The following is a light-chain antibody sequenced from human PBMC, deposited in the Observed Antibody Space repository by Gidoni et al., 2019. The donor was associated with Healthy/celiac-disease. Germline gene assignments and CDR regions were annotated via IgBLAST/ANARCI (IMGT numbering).Light chain of an antibody. J-gene: IGKJ4*01. Sequence: EFVFTLSPGTLSLSPGERATLSCRASQSVSSSYLAWYQQKPGQAPRLLIYGASSRATGIPDRFSGSGSGTDVTLTISRLEPEDVAVYYCQQYGSSPLTFGGGTKVEIK. V-gene: IGKV3-20*01. CDR1: QSVSSSY. CDR2: GAS. CDR3: QQYGSSPLT.